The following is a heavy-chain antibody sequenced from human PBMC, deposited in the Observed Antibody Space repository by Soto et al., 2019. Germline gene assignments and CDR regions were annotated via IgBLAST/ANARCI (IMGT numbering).Heavy chain of an antibody. CDR1: GYTFIRYG. Sequence: QVQLVQSAAEVKKPGASVRVSCKASGYTFIRYGIAWVRQAPGQGLEWMGWISPYNDYTIYAQKPQGRVTMTADTSTRTVYMALRGLKSDDTAVYSCARGGYYDTTWGKLSHYGLDVWGQGTSVTVSS. CDR3: ARGGYYDTTWGKLSHYGLDV. J-gene: IGHJ6*02. CDR2: ISPYNDYT. V-gene: IGHV1-18*01. D-gene: IGHD3-16*01.